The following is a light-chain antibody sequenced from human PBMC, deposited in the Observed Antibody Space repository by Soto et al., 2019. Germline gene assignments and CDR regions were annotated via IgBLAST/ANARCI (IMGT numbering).Light chain of an antibody. J-gene: IGLJ1*01. CDR1: SSNIGSNT. Sequence: QSVLTQPPSASGTPGQRVTISCSGSSSNIGSNTVNWYQQLPGTAPKLLIYSNNQRPSGVPDRLSGSKSGTSASLAISGLQAEDEADYYCAPWDDSLNGRYVFGTGTKLTVL. CDR3: APWDDSLNGRYV. CDR2: SNN. V-gene: IGLV1-44*01.